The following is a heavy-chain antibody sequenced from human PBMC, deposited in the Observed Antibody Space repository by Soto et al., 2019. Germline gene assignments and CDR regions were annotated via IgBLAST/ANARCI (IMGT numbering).Heavy chain of an antibody. Sequence: GGSLRLSCAASGFSVTDHYMTWVRQAPGKGLEWVSVLYTGGSAYYGDSVKGRFTISRDSSTNTLYLQMNSLEVGDTAFYLCARSFNDWTTYFDYWSEGTLVTVSS. V-gene: IGHV3-53*01. CDR1: GFSVTDHY. CDR2: LYTGGSA. D-gene: IGHD3-9*01. J-gene: IGHJ4*02. CDR3: ARSFNDWTTYFDY.